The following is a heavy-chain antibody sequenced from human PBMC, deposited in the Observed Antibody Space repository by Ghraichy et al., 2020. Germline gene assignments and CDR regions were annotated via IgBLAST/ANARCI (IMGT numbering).Heavy chain of an antibody. Sequence: GESLNISCAASGFTFSNFWVTWVRQAPGKGLEWVANIKQDGSERYYVDSVKGRFTISRDNAKNSLYLQMNALRADDTAVYYCVRAWSMAARLPYDYWGQGILVTVSS. V-gene: IGHV3-7*01. CDR2: IKQDGSER. CDR3: VRAWSMAARLPYDY. J-gene: IGHJ4*02. CDR1: GFTFSNFW. D-gene: IGHD6-6*01.